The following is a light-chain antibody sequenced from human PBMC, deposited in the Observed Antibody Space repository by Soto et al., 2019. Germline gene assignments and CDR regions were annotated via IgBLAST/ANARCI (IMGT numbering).Light chain of an antibody. Sequence: ETVMTQYPGTLSVSLGERATLSCRASQSVSIHLAWYQQKPGQAPRLLIYDTSTRATGIPARFSGSGSGTEFTLTISSLQSEDFAVYFCQQYSNWRPNIFGQGTKVDIK. V-gene: IGKV3-15*01. J-gene: IGKJ1*01. CDR2: DTS. CDR3: QQYSNWRPNI. CDR1: QSVSIH.